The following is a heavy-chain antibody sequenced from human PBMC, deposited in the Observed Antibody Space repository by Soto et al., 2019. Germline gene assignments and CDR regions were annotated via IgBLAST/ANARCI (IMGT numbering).Heavy chain of an antibody. V-gene: IGHV3-23*01. CDR1: GFTFSSYA. Sequence: GGSLRLSCAASGFTFSSYAMSWVRQAPGKGLEWVSAISGSGGSTYYADSVKGRFTISRDNSKNTLYLQMNSLRAEDTAVYYCAKSPDRVCSGGSCYFDYWGRGTLVTVSS. D-gene: IGHD2-15*01. CDR3: AKSPDRVCSGGSCYFDY. J-gene: IGHJ4*02. CDR2: ISGSGGST.